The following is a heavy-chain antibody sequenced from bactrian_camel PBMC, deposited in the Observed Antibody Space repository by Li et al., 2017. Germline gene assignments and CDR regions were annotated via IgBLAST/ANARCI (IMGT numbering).Heavy chain of an antibody. Sequence: HVQLVESGGGSVQAGGSLRLSCEHSGYSSSGFCVGWFRQVPGKEREGVASIYIGGHRTPAYADSVKGRFTLSHDLAKRTVTLQMNSLKPEDTAIYYCAAGPNCDEKYVEWGQGTQVTVS. D-gene: IGHD3*01. J-gene: IGHJ4*01. V-gene: IGHV3S1*01. CDR3: AAGPNCDEKYVE. CDR1: GYSSSGFC. CDR2: IYIGGHRTP.